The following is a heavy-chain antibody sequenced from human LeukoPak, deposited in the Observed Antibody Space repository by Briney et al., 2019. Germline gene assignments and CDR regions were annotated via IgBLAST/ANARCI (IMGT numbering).Heavy chain of an antibody. CDR3: ARDIGGGYNYYFDY. D-gene: IGHD5-24*01. J-gene: IGHJ4*02. CDR1: GFTFSSYS. CDR2: ISSSSSTI. Sequence: GGSLRLSCAASGFTFSSYSMNWVRQAPGKGLEWVSYISSSSSTIYYADSVKGRFTISRDNAKNSLYLQMNSLRAEDTAVYYCARDIGGGYNYYFDYWGQGTLVTVSS. V-gene: IGHV3-48*04.